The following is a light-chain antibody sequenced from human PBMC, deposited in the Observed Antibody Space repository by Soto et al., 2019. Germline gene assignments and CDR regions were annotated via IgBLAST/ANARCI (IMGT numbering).Light chain of an antibody. V-gene: IGKV3-11*01. CDR1: QSVSTD. J-gene: IGKJ5*01. CDR2: DAS. Sequence: IVLTQSPGTLSLSPGARATLSCRASQSVSTDLVWYQQKPGQAPRLLIYDASNRATGIPARFSGSGSGTDFTLTISSLEPEDFAVYYCQQRSNWIAFGQGTRLEIK. CDR3: QQRSNWIA.